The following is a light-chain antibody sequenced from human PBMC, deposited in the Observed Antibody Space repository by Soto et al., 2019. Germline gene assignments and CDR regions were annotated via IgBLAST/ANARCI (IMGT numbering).Light chain of an antibody. CDR2: AIS. CDR1: HTISSSY. Sequence: EIVLTQSPGTLSLSPGERATLSCRASHTISSSYLAWYQQKPGQAPRLLMYAISSRATGIPDRFSGSGSGTDFTLTITRLEPEDFAVYYCQQYDSSPRTFGQGTKVEIK. V-gene: IGKV3-20*01. CDR3: QQYDSSPRT. J-gene: IGKJ1*01.